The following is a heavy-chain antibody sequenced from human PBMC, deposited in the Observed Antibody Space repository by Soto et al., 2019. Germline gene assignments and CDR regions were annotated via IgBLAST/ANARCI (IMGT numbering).Heavy chain of an antibody. CDR1: GYTFTSYY. D-gene: IGHD2-15*01. Sequence: ASVKVSCKASGYTFTSYYMHWVRQAPGQGLEWMGIINPSGGSTSYAQKFQGRVTMTRDTSTSTVYMELSSLRSEDTAVYYCARDPGYCSGGSCELDPWGQGTLVTVSS. CDR3: ARDPGYCSGGSCELDP. CDR2: INPSGGST. V-gene: IGHV1-46*03. J-gene: IGHJ5*02.